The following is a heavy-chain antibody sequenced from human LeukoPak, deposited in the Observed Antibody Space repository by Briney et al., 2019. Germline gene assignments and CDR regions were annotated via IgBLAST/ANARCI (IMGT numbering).Heavy chain of an antibody. CDR3: ARDLRSYYYDSSNDYYEIVHFDY. CDR2: IYPRDGST. D-gene: IGHD3-22*01. V-gene: IGHV1-46*01. J-gene: IGHJ4*02. CDR1: GYTFTSNY. Sequence: ASVKVSCKASGYTFTSNYIHWVRQAPGQGLEWMGMIYPRDGSTSYAQKFQGRVTVTRDTSTSTVHMELSGLRSEDTAVYYCARDLRSYYYDSSNDYYEIVHFDYWGQGTLVTVSS.